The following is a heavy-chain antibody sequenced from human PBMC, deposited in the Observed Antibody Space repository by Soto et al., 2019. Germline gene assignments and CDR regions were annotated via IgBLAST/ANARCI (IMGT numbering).Heavy chain of an antibody. CDR1: GGSISSGGYY. CDR2: IYYSGST. CDR3: ARVHDSSGYWHRPYYGMDV. D-gene: IGHD3-22*01. Sequence: KSSETLSLTCTVSGGSISSGGYYWSWIRQHPGKGLEWIGYIYYSGSTYYNPSLKSRVTISVDTSKNQFSLKLSSVTAADTAVYYCARVHDSSGYWHRPYYGMDVWGQGTTVTVSS. V-gene: IGHV4-31*03. J-gene: IGHJ6*02.